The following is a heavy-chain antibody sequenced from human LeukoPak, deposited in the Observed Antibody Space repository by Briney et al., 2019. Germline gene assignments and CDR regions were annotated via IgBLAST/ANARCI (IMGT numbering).Heavy chain of an antibody. CDR2: INHSGST. V-gene: IGHV4-34*01. Sequence: SETLSLTCAVYGGPFSGYYWSWIRQPPGKGLEWIGEINHSGSTNYNPSLKSRVTISVDTSKNQFSLKLSSVTAADTAVYYCARVATLWRRNIVVVTAKGPFDYWGQGTLVTVSS. J-gene: IGHJ4*02. CDR1: GGPFSGYY. CDR3: ARVATLWRRNIVVVTAKGPFDY. D-gene: IGHD2-21*02.